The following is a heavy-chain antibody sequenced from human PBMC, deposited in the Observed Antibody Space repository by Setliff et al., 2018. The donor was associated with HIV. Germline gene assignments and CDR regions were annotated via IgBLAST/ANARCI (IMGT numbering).Heavy chain of an antibody. CDR3: AKLTYFGSGSRVPKPGYFYMDV. D-gene: IGHD3-10*01. CDR1: GGSFGTFD. Sequence: ASVKVSCKASGGSFGTFDISWVRQAPGQGFEWVGEIIPLFGAPNYAQKFQGRVTLTTDESTSAAFMELRSLRSEDTAVYYCAKLTYFGSGSRVPKPGYFYMDVWGQGTTVTVSS. J-gene: IGHJ6*03. V-gene: IGHV1-69*05. CDR2: IIPLFGAP.